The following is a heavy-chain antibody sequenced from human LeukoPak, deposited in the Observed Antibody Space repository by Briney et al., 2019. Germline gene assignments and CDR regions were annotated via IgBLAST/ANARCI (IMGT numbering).Heavy chain of an antibody. CDR1: GFSLSSYW. CDR2: IKQDGSEK. Sequence: GGSLRLSCAASGFSLSSYWMSWVRQAPGKGLEWVANIKQDGSEKYYVDSVKGRFTIARDNAKKSLYLQMNSLRAEDTAVYHCARLRYDDFWSGSSKYYYFMDVWGKGTTVTVSS. J-gene: IGHJ6*03. D-gene: IGHD3-3*01. V-gene: IGHV3-7*01. CDR3: ARLRYDDFWSGSSKYYYFMDV.